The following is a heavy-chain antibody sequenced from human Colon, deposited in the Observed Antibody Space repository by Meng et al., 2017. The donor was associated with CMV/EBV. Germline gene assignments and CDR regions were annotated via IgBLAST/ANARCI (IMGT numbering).Heavy chain of an antibody. Sequence: GESLKISCAASGFTFSSYWMYWVRQAPGEGLVWVSRINTDGTSIVYADSVNGRFTISRDNAKNTLHLQMNSLRAEDTAVYYCAKYQPSFDYWGQGTLVTVSS. D-gene: IGHD6-6*01. CDR3: AKYQPSFDY. V-gene: IGHV3-74*01. CDR2: INTDGTSI. CDR1: GFTFSSYW. J-gene: IGHJ4*02.